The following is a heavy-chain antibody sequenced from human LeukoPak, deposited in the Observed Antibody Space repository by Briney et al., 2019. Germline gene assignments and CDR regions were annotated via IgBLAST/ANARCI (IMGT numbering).Heavy chain of an antibody. J-gene: IGHJ4*02. Sequence: SETLSLTCAVYGGSFSGYYWSWIRQPPGKGLEWIGEINHSGSTDYNPSLKSRVTISVDTSKNQFSLKLSSVTAADTAVYYCARRFWMATTYWGQGTLVTVSS. D-gene: IGHD5-24*01. CDR2: INHSGST. V-gene: IGHV4-34*01. CDR3: ARRFWMATTY. CDR1: GGSFSGYY.